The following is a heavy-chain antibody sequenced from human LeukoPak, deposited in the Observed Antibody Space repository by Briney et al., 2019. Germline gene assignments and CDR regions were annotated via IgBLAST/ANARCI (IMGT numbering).Heavy chain of an antibody. CDR2: IYYSGST. D-gene: IGHD2-2*01. CDR3: ARDSPLPESYYYYGMDV. J-gene: IGHJ6*02. CDR1: GGSISSGDYY. Sequence: SETLSLTCTVSGGSISSGDYYWSWIRQPPGKGLEWIGYIYYSGSTYYNPSPKSRVTISVDTSKNQFSLKLSSVTAADTAVYYCARDSPLPESYYYYGMDVWGQGTTVTVSS. V-gene: IGHV4-30-4*01.